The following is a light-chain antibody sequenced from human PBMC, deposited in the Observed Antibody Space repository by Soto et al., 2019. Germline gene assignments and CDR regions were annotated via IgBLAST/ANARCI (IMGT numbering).Light chain of an antibody. CDR1: QDIGSF. Sequence: AIRMTQPPSSLPASPGDRIAITCRASQDIGSFLAWYQQKPGKAPKLLIYDASTLQSGVPSSFGGGGSGTEYTLTISGLQHDEFATNYCQQYNSYSPWTFGPGTKVDIK. V-gene: IGKV1-8*01. J-gene: IGKJ1*01. CDR2: DAS. CDR3: QQYNSYSPWT.